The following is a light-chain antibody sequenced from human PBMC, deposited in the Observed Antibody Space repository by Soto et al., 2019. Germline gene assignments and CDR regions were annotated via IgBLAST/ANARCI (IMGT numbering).Light chain of an antibody. V-gene: IGLV1-44*01. J-gene: IGLJ2*01. CDR2: SNK. CDR1: SSNIGSNT. Sequence: QSVLTQPPSASGTPGQRVTISCSGSSSNIGSNTVNWYQQLPGTAPKLLIYSNKQRPSGVPDRFSGPKSGTSASLAISGLQSEDEADYHCAAWDDSLNGVVFGGGTKLTVL. CDR3: AAWDDSLNGVV.